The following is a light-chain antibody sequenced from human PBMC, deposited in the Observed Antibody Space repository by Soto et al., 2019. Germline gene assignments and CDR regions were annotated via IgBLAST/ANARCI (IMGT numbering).Light chain of an antibody. Sequence: QSALTQPPSASGSPGQSVTISCTGTSSDVGAYNYVSWYQQHPGKAPKLMIYDVTKRPSGVPDRFSGSKSGNTASLTVSGLQAEDEADYYCISYAGSSIGVFGGGTKLTV. V-gene: IGLV2-8*01. J-gene: IGLJ3*02. CDR1: SSDVGAYNY. CDR3: ISYAGSSIGV. CDR2: DVT.